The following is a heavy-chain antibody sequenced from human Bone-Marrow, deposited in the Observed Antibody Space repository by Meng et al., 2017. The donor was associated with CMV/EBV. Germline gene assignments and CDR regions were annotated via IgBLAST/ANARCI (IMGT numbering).Heavy chain of an antibody. J-gene: IGHJ4*02. Sequence: GGARRLACAASGFTFSSFWMNWVRQAPGKGLEWVANIKQDGSEKYYVDSVKGRFTISRDNSKNTLYLQMNSLRAEDTAVYSCAKDWGGATYYFDYWGQGTLVTVSS. CDR2: IKQDGSEK. D-gene: IGHD1-26*01. CDR3: AKDWGGATYYFDY. CDR1: GFTFSSFW. V-gene: IGHV3-7*01.